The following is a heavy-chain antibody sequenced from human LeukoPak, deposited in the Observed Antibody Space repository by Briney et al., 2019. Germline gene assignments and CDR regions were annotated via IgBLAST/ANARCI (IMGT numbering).Heavy chain of an antibody. D-gene: IGHD3-22*01. J-gene: IGHJ4*02. CDR3: ATDGRKKYYYDSSGLV. CDR2: FDPEDGET. V-gene: IGHV1-24*01. CDR1: GYTLTELS. Sequence: GASVKVSCKVSGYTLTELSMHWVRQAPGKGLEWMGGFDPEDGETIYVQKFQGRVTMTEDTSTDTAYMELSSLRSEDTAVYYCATDGRKKYYYDSSGLVWGQGTLVTVSS.